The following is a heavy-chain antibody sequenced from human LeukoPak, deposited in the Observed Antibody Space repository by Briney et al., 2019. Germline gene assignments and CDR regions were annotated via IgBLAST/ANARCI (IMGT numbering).Heavy chain of an antibody. D-gene: IGHD5-12*01. CDR2: IKRDGIST. CDR1: GFTFSSYW. J-gene: IGHJ4*02. CDR3: ARDRGYTQDY. Sequence: PGGSLLLSCAASGFTFSSYWMHWVRPAPGKGLVWVSHIKRDGISTSYADSVKGRFTISRDNAKNTLYLQMNSLRAEDTAVYYCARDRGYTQDYWGLGTLVTVSS. V-gene: IGHV3-74*01.